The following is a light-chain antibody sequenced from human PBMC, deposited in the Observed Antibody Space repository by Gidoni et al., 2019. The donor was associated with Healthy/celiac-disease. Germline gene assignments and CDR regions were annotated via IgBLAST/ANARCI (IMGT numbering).Light chain of an antibody. CDR2: GAS. Sequence: EIVLTQSPGTLSLSPGERATLSCSASQSVSSSYLAWYQQKPGQAPRLLIDGASSRATGIPDRFSGSVSGTDFTLTISRLEPEDFAVYYCQQYGSSQLTFGGGTKVEIK. CDR3: QQYGSSQLT. J-gene: IGKJ4*01. CDR1: QSVSSSY. V-gene: IGKV3-20*01.